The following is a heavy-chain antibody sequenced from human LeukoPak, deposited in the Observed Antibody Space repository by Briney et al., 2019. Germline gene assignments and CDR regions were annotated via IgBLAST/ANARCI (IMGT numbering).Heavy chain of an antibody. D-gene: IGHD1-26*01. CDR2: IYSGGST. Sequence: GGSLRLSCAASGFTVSSNYMSWVRQAPGKGLEWVSVIYSGGSTYYADSVKGRFTISRDNSKNTLFLQMNSLRAEDTAVYYCARIYSGSHYSWGQGTLVTISS. CDR1: GFTVSSNY. V-gene: IGHV3-53*01. CDR3: ARIYSGSHYS. J-gene: IGHJ4*02.